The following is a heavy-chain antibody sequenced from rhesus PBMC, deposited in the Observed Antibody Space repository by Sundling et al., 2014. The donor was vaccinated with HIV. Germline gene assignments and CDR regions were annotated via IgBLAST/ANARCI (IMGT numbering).Heavy chain of an antibody. Sequence: EVHLVESGGGLVQPGGSQTLSCAVSGFTFSDYGMHWVRQAPGKGLEWVALIWYDGTKKSYADSVKGRFTVSRDNSKNMLYLQMTNLKLEDTAVYYCARPIKTYNYFDFWGPGVLVTVSS. CDR3: ARPIKTYNYFDF. V-gene: IGHV3-54*02. CDR2: IWYDGTKK. J-gene: IGHJ4*01. CDR1: GFTFSDYG. D-gene: IGHD1-44*01.